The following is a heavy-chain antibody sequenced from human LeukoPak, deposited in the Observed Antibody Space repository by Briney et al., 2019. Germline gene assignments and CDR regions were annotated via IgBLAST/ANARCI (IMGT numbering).Heavy chain of an antibody. J-gene: IGHJ4*02. CDR1: GGTFSSYA. D-gene: IGHD2-2*01. CDR2: IIPIFGTA. V-gene: IGHV1-69*05. CDR3: AREALYCSSTSCHGGLDY. Sequence: SVKVSCKASGGTFSSYAISWVRQAPGQGLEWMGGIIPIFGTANYAQKFQGRVTITTDESTSTAYMELSSLRSEDTAVYYCAREALYCSSTSCHGGLDYWGQGTLVTVSS.